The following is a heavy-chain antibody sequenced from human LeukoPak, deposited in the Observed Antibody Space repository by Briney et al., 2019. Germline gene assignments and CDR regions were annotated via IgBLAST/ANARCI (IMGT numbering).Heavy chain of an antibody. CDR2: ISSSSSTI. Sequence: PGGSLRLSCAASGFTFSSYSMNWVRQAPGKGLEWVSYISSSSSTIYYADSVKGRFTISRDNAKNSLYLQMNSLRDEDTAVCYCARDTKVRGVITANWFDPWGQGTLVTVSS. CDR3: ARDTKVRGVITANWFDP. CDR1: GFTFSSYS. J-gene: IGHJ5*02. V-gene: IGHV3-48*02. D-gene: IGHD3-10*01.